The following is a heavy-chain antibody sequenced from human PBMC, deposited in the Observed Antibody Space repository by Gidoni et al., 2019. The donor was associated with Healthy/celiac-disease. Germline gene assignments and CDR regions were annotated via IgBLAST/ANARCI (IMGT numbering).Heavy chain of an antibody. V-gene: IGHV3-48*01. CDR3: AGDGESNDYSKEDDFDY. J-gene: IGHJ4*02. Sequence: EVQLVESGGGLVQPGGSPRLPGAASGFTFSTDSMNWVRPAPGKGQGLVSYSSSSSSTIYYEDSVKGRLAITRDNAKNSLYLQMISLRAEATAVYYCAGDGESNDYSKEDDFDYWGQGTLVTVSS. CDR1: GFTFSTDS. D-gene: IGHD4-4*01. CDR2: SSSSSSTI.